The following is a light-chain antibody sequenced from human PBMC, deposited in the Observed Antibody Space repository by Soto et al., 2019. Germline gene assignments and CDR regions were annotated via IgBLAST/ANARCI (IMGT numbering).Light chain of an antibody. Sequence: QSALTQPASVSGSPGQSITISRTGTSSDVGAFNYVSWYLQYPGKAPKLMIYEVGNRPSGVSNRFSGSKSGNTASLTISGLQAEDEADYYCCSYASGSIYVFGTGTKLTVL. V-gene: IGLV2-14*01. CDR1: SSDVGAFNY. J-gene: IGLJ1*01. CDR2: EVG. CDR3: CSYASGSIYV.